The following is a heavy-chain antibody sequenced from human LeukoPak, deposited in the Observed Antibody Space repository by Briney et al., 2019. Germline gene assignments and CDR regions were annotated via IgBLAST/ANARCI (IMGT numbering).Heavy chain of an antibody. J-gene: IGHJ4*02. CDR2: IKQDGSDK. D-gene: IGHD2-2*01. V-gene: IGHV3-7*01. CDR3: ARAVSTSCYDY. CDR1: GFTFSSYW. Sequence: GGSLRLSCAASGFTFSSYWMSWVRQAPGKGLEWVANIKQDGSDKQYVDSIKGRFTISRDNAKNTLYLQMNSLRAEDTAVYYCARAVSTSCYDYWGQGTLVTVSS.